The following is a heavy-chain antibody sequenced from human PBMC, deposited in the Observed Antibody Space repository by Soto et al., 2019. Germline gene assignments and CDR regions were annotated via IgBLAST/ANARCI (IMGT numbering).Heavy chain of an antibody. J-gene: IGHJ6*02. CDR3: ARDHRSSFYDYYGMDV. D-gene: IGHD6-6*01. CDR1: GFTFSSYG. Sequence: QVQLVESGGGVVQPERSLRLSCAASGFTFSSYGMHWVRQAPGKGLEWVAVTWYDGSKKYYADSVKGRFTISRDNSRNTLHLQMNSLRAEDTAVYYCARDHRSSFYDYYGMDVWGQGTTVTVSS. V-gene: IGHV3-33*01. CDR2: TWYDGSKK.